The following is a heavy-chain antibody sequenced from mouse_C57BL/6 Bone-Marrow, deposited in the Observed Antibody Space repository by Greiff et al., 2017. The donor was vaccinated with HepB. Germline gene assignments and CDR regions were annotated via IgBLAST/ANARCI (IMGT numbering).Heavy chain of an antibody. CDR2: IHPNSGST. CDR3: ARKGYHWYFDV. Sequence: QVQLQQPGAELVMPGASVKLSCKASGYTFTSYWMHWVKQRPGQGLEWIGMIHPNSGSTNYNEKFKSKATLTVDKSSSTAYMQLSSLTSEDSAVYYCARKGYHWYFDVWGTGTTVTVSS. CDR1: GYTFTSYW. J-gene: IGHJ1*03. V-gene: IGHV1-64*01.